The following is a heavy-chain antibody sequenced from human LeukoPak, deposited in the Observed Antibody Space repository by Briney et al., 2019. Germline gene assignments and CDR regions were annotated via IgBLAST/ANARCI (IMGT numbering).Heavy chain of an antibody. CDR2: INHSGST. Sequence: PSETLSLTCAVYGGSFSGYYWSWIRQPPGKGLEWIGEINHSGSTNYNPSLKSRVTISVDTSKNQFSLKLSSVTAADTAVYYCVRGDRMRHAFDIWGQGTMVTVSS. D-gene: IGHD2-8*01. CDR1: GGSFSGYY. V-gene: IGHV4-34*01. CDR3: VRGDRMRHAFDI. J-gene: IGHJ3*02.